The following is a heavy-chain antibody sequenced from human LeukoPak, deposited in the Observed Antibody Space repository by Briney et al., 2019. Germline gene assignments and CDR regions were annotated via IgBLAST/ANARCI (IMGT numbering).Heavy chain of an antibody. CDR2: INPNSGGT. Sequence: GASVKVSCKASGYTFTDYYMHWVRQTPGQGLEWMGWINPNSGGTSYTQKFQGRVTMTRDTSISTAYMELSRLKSDDTAMYYCAIDFLAAADTLYYFDYWGQGTLVTVSS. D-gene: IGHD6-13*01. CDR1: GYTFTDYY. J-gene: IGHJ4*02. CDR3: AIDFLAAADTLYYFDY. V-gene: IGHV1-2*02.